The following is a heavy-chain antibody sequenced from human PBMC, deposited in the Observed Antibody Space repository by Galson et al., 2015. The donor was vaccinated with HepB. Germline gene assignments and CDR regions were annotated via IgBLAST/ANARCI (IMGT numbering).Heavy chain of an antibody. CDR1: GFTFSSYA. Sequence: SLRLSCAASGFTFSSYAMHWVRQAPGKGLEWVAVISYDGSNKYYADSVKGRFTISRDNSKNTLYLQMNSLRAEDTAVYYCARDQEGVGALANGPFDYWGQGTLVTVSS. J-gene: IGHJ4*02. CDR3: ARDQEGVGALANGPFDY. V-gene: IGHV3-30-3*01. CDR2: ISYDGSNK. D-gene: IGHD1-26*01.